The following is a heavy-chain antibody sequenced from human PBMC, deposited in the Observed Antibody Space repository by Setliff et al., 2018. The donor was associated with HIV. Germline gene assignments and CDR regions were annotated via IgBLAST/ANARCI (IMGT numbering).Heavy chain of an antibody. CDR1: GYSFTNYG. V-gene: IGHV1-18*01. CDR3: ARWSSGWSYFDF. Sequence: ASVKVSCKASGYSFTNYGVNWVRQAPGQGLEWMGWISAYNGNTNYAQKLQGRVTMTRDTSISTVYMELSRLRSDDTAVYYCARWSSGWSYFDFWGQGTLVTVSS. D-gene: IGHD6-19*01. J-gene: IGHJ4*02. CDR2: ISAYNGNT.